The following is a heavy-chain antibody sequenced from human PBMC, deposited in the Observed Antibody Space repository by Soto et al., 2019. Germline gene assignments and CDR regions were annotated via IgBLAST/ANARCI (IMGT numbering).Heavy chain of an antibody. CDR2: ISYDGGNK. J-gene: IGHJ6*02. CDR1: GFTQRYYA. D-gene: IGHD6-13*01. Sequence: QPGLTLRLSGPASGFTQRYYAMHFVRQAPGTGLEWVAVISYDGGNKYYADSVKGRLTISRDNSKNTLYLQMNSLRAEDTAVYYCARNTWQQPRDYYYGMDVWGQGTTVTVSS. CDR3: ARNTWQQPRDYYYGMDV. V-gene: IGHV3-30-3*01.